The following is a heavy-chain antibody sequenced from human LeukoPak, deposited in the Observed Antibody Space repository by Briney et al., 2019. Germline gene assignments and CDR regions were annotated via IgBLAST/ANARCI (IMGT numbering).Heavy chain of an antibody. Sequence: GGSLRLSCAASGFTFSSYSMNWVRQAPGKGLEWVSSISSSSSYIYYADSVKGRFTISRDNAKNSLYLQMNSLRAEDTAVYYCARAVLNPDPRYDFWSGYTGYYYYYMDVWGKGTTVTVSS. CDR1: GFTFSSYS. D-gene: IGHD3-3*01. V-gene: IGHV3-21*01. CDR3: ARAVLNPDPRYDFWSGYTGYYYYYMDV. CDR2: ISSSSSYI. J-gene: IGHJ6*03.